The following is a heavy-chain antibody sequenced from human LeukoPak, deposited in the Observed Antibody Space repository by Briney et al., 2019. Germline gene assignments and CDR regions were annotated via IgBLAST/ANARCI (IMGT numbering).Heavy chain of an antibody. J-gene: IGHJ4*02. CDR3: ARGRLRYFDWLSREGIYFDY. CDR1: GGSISSYY. V-gene: IGHV4-59*12. CDR2: IYYSGST. Sequence: PSETLSLTCTVSGGSISSYYWSWIRQPPGKGLEWIGYIYYSGSTNYNPSLKSRVTISVDTSKNQFSLKLSSVTAADTAVYYCARGRLRYFDWLSREGIYFDYWGQGTLVTVSS. D-gene: IGHD3-9*01.